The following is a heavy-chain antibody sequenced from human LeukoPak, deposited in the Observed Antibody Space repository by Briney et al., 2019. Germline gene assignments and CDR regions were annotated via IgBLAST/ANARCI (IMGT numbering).Heavy chain of an antibody. D-gene: IGHD2-15*01. CDR2: ISYDGSNK. J-gene: IGHJ4*02. CDR3: AKPYCSGGSCYFDY. V-gene: IGHV3-30*18. Sequence: GGSLRLSCAASGFTFSSYGMHWVRQAPGKGLEWVAVISYDGSNKYYADSVKGRFTISRDNSKNTLYLQMNSLRAEDTAVYYCAKPYCSGGSCYFDYWGQGTLVTVFS. CDR1: GFTFSSYG.